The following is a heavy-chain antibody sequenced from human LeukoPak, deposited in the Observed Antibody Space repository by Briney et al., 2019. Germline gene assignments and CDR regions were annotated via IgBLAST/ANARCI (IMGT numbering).Heavy chain of an antibody. CDR3: ARTKADYYYYMDV. J-gene: IGHJ6*03. CDR2: ISAYNGNT. Sequence: ASVKVSCKASGYTFTSYGINWVRQAPGQGLEWMGWISAYNGNTNYAQKLQGRVTITTDTSTSTAYMELRSLGSDDTAVYYCARTKADYYYYMDVWGKGTTVTVSS. CDR1: GYTFTSYG. D-gene: IGHD2-8*01. V-gene: IGHV1-18*01.